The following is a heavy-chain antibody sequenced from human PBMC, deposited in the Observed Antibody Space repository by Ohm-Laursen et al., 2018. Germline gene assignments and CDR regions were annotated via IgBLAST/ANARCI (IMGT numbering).Heavy chain of an antibody. D-gene: IGHD3-10*01. Sequence: SLTCSVSGGSISGYYWSWIRRPPGKGLEWIGYIYYSGSTSYNPSLKSRVTMSVDTSKNQFSLSLSSVTAADTAVYYCARDYYGSGHFDYWGQGTLVTVSS. CDR2: IYYSGST. CDR1: GGSISGYY. V-gene: IGHV4-59*01. CDR3: ARDYYGSGHFDY. J-gene: IGHJ4*02.